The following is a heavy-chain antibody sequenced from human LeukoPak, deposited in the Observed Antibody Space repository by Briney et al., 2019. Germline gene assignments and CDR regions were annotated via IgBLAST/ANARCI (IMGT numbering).Heavy chain of an antibody. J-gene: IGHJ5*02. D-gene: IGHD6-13*01. CDR1: GYRFTSYW. CDR2: IYPGDSDT. V-gene: IGHV5-51*01. CDR3: ARRIAAAGRVGWFDP. Sequence: GESLKISCKGSGYRFTSYWIGWVRQMPGKGLEWMGIIYPGDSDTRYSPSLQGQVTISADKSISTAYLQWSSLKASDTAMYYCARRIAAAGRVGWFDPWGQGTLVTVSS.